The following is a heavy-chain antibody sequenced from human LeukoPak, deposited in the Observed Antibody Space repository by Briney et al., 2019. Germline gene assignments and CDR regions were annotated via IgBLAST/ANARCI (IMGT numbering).Heavy chain of an antibody. J-gene: IGHJ3*02. CDR2: IKTDGSIT. V-gene: IGHV3-74*01. CDR3: ARDWWELSDAFDI. Sequence: GGSLRLSCAASGFSFSVYCMHWVRQAPGKGPVGVSRIKTDGSITDYADVVKGRFTIARDNAKNTLSLHMNTLRAEDTAVYYCARDWWELSDAFDIWGQGTMVTVSS. D-gene: IGHD1-26*01. CDR1: GFSFSVYC.